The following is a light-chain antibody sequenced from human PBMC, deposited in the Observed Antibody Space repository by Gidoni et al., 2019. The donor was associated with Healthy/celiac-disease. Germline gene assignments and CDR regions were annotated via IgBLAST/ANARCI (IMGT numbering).Light chain of an antibody. V-gene: IGKV1-39*01. CDR1: QSISSY. CDR2: AAS. Sequence: DIQMTQSPSSLSASVGDRVTITCRASQSISSYLNWYQQKPGKAPKLLIYAASSLQSGGPSRFSGSGSGTDFTLTISILQPEDFATYYCQQSYSTPETFGQGTKVEIK. J-gene: IGKJ1*01. CDR3: QQSYSTPET.